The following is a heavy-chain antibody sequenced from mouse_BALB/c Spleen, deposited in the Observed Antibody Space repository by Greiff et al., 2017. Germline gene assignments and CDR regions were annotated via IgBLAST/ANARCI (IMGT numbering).Heavy chain of an antibody. V-gene: IGHV5-9-4*01. CDR2: ISSGGSYT. CDR3: ARDGYDAMDY. Sequence: EVKLVESGGGLVKPGGSLKLSCAASGFTFSSYAISWVRQSPEKRLEWVAEISSGGSYTYYPDTVTGRFTISRDNAKNTLYLEMSSLRSEDTAMYYCARDGYDAMDYWGQGTSVTVSS. J-gene: IGHJ4*01. CDR1: GFTFSSYA.